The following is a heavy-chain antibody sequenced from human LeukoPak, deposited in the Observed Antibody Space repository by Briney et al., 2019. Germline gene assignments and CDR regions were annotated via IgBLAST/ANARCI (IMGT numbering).Heavy chain of an antibody. V-gene: IGHV4-4*02. CDR1: GGSISSSNL. Sequence: PSETLSLTCAVSGGSISSSNLWSWVRQPPGKGLEWIGEIYHSGSTNYNPSLKSRVTISVDKSKNQIYLKLSSVTAADTAVYYCARSFRYSGYAYWFDPWGQGTQVTVSS. CDR3: ARSFRYSGYAYWFDP. J-gene: IGHJ5*02. D-gene: IGHD5-12*01. CDR2: IYHSGST.